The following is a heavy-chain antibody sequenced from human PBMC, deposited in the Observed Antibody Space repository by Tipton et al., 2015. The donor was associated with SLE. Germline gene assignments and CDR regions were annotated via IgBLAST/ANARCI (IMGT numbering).Heavy chain of an antibody. Sequence: QVQLVQSGSELREPGASVKISCKVSGYNIISYGMNWVRQAPGQGLEWMGWMNPNSGNTDYAQKFQGRVTMTRNASISTAYMELSSLRSDDTAVYYCARFFDDWPFDYWGQGTLVTVSS. CDR1: GYNIISYG. CDR2: MNPNSGNT. CDR3: ARFFDDWPFDY. D-gene: IGHD3-9*01. J-gene: IGHJ4*02. V-gene: IGHV1-8*01.